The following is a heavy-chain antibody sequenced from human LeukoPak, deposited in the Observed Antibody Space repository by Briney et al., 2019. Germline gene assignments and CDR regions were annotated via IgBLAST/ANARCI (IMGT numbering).Heavy chain of an antibody. CDR3: ARDKSDSGSYYDFDY. V-gene: IGHV3-30-3*01. J-gene: IGHJ4*02. CDR2: ISYDGSNK. Sequence: GRSLRLSCAASGFTFSSYAMHWVRQVPGKGLEWVAVISYDGSNKYYADSVKGRFTISRDNSKDTLYLQMNSLRAEDTAVYYCARDKSDSGSYYDFDYWGQGTLVTVSS. CDR1: GFTFSSYA. D-gene: IGHD1-26*01.